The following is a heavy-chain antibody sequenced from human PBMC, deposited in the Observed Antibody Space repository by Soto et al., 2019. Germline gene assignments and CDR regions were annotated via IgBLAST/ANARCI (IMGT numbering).Heavy chain of an antibody. CDR1: GFTFRSFT. CDR3: TRDASRDSSARGWFDP. J-gene: IGHJ5*02. CDR2: ISSNSAYI. Sequence: GGSLRLSCAAPGFTFRSFTMNWVRQAPGKGLEWVSTISSNSAYIYYTDALRGRFTISRDNAKNSLHLQMNSLRAEDTAVYYCTRDASRDSSARGWFDPWGPGTLVTVSS. D-gene: IGHD6-13*01. V-gene: IGHV3-21*01.